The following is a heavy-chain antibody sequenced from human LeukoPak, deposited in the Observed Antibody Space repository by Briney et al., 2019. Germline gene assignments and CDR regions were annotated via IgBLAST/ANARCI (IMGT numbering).Heavy chain of an antibody. CDR1: GYSISSGYY. Sequence: SETLSLTCAVSGYSISSGYYWGWIRQPPGKGLEWIGSIYHSGSTYYNPSLKSRVTISVDTSKNQFPLKLSSVTAADTAVYYCARPIYYDSSGYLYWGQGTLVTVSS. V-gene: IGHV4-38-2*01. D-gene: IGHD3-22*01. CDR2: IYHSGST. J-gene: IGHJ4*02. CDR3: ARPIYYDSSGYLY.